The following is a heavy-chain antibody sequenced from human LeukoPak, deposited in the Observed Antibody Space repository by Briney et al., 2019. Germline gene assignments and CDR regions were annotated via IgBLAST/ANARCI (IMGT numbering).Heavy chain of an antibody. V-gene: IGHV1-8*03. D-gene: IGHD6-19*01. CDR2: MNPNSGNT. J-gene: IGHJ5*02. CDR1: GYTFTSYD. Sequence: GASVKVSCKASGYTFTSYDINWVRQATGQGLEWMGWMNPNSGNTGYAQKFQGRVTITRNTSISTAYMELSSLRSEDTAVYYCARDLYTAVAGTGWFDPWGQGTLVTVSS. CDR3: ARDLYTAVAGTGWFDP.